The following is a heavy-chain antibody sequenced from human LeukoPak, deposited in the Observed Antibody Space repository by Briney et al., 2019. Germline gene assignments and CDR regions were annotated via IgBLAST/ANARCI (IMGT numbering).Heavy chain of an antibody. V-gene: IGHV4-59*01. CDR1: GGSLSSYY. CDR3: TRSGTLTGYLY. Sequence: PSETLSLTCTVSGGSLSSYYWTWIRQPPGKGPEWIGYVYYSGTTNYNPSLKSRVTMSVDTSKNQFSLKLNSVTAADTAVYYCTRSGTLTGYLYWGQGALVTVSS. J-gene: IGHJ4*02. CDR2: VYYSGTT. D-gene: IGHD3-9*01.